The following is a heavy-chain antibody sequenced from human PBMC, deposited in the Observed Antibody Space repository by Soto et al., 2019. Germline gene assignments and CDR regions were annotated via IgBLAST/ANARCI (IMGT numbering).Heavy chain of an antibody. V-gene: IGHV1-69*02. CDR1: GGTFSTNT. CDR3: ARGSPAPTYYLAS. D-gene: IGHD6-6*01. CDR2: IIPIFGMT. J-gene: IGHJ4*02. Sequence: VQLVQSGAEVKKPGSSVKVSCKASGGTFSTNTISWVRQAPGQGLEWMGRIIPIFGMTKYAQNFQGRVTITADRSTSKAYMELSSLRSEDTAIYYCARGSPAPTYYLASWGQGTLVSVSS.